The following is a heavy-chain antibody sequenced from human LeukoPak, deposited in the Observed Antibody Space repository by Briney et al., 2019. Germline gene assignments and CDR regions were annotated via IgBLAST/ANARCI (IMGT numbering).Heavy chain of an antibody. CDR3: ARGRFLEWLLPTIFDY. D-gene: IGHD3-3*01. J-gene: IGHJ4*02. CDR2: INHSGST. V-gene: IGHV4-34*01. Sequence: VSLRLSCAASGFTFSSYWMSGVRHPPGKGLEWFGEINHSGSTNYNPSLKSRVTRSVDTSKNQFSLKLSSVTAADTAVYYCARGRFLEWLLPTIFDYWGQGTLVTVSS. CDR1: GFTFSSYW.